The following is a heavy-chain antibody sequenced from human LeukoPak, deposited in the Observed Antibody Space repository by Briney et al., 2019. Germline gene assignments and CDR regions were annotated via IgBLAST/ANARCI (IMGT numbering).Heavy chain of an antibody. D-gene: IGHD3-22*01. CDR2: ISSSGSTI. J-gene: IGHJ5*02. V-gene: IGHV3-11*01. CDR1: GFTFSDYY. Sequence: PGGSLRLSCAASGFTFSDYYMSWIRQAPGKGLEWVSYISSSGSTIYYADSVKGRFTISRDNAKNSLYLQMNSLRAEDTAVYYCARDAHYYDSSGYPNWFDPWGQGTLVTVSS. CDR3: ARDAHYYDSSGYPNWFDP.